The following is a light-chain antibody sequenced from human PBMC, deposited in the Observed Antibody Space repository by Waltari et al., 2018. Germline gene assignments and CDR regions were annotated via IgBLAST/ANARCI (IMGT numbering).Light chain of an antibody. CDR2: NTN. CDR1: SGSVSTSNY. CDR3: VLYMGSGIWM. V-gene: IGLV8-61*01. J-gene: IGLJ3*02. Sequence: QTVVTQEPPFSVSPGGTVTLTCGLSSGSVSTSNYPSWYQQTPGQPPRTLIYNTNARSSWVPYRFSGSFRGNKAALTITGAQADDESDYYCVLYMGSGIWMFGGGTKLTVL.